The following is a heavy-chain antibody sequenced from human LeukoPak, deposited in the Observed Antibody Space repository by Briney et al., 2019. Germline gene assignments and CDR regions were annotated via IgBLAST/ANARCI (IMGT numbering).Heavy chain of an antibody. CDR3: ARGLTTVSSYNWFDP. D-gene: IGHD4-11*01. J-gene: IGHJ5*02. Sequence: PSETLSLTCAVYGGSFSGYYWSWIRQPPGKGLEWIGEINHSGSTNYNPSLKSRVTISVDASKNQFSLKLSSVTAADTAVYYCARGLTTVSSYNWFDPWGQGTLVTVSS. CDR1: GGSFSGYY. V-gene: IGHV4-34*01. CDR2: INHSGST.